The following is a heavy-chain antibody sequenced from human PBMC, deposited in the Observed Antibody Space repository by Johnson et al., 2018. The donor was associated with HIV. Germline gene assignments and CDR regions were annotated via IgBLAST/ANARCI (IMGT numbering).Heavy chain of an antibody. V-gene: IGHV3-13*01. J-gene: IGHJ3*02. CDR3: AREARMRDAFDI. Sequence: VQLVESGGGLVQPGGSLRLSCAASGFTFSSYDMHWVRQATGKGLEWVSAIGTAGDTYYPGSVKGRFTISRENAKNSLYLQMNSLRAGDTAMYYCAREARMRDAFDIWGQGTVVTVSS. CDR2: IGTAGDT. CDR1: GFTFSSYD. D-gene: IGHD1-14*01.